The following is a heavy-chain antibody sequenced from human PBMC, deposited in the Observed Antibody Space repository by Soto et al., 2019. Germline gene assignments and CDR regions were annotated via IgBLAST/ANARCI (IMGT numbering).Heavy chain of an antibody. CDR2: VYYNGIT. CDR3: ARGVTGTLDY. Sequence: LSLTCAVSGYSISSGYYWNWIRQSPGQGLEWVGCVYYNGITFYNPSLKRRVTMAADTSKNLFSLRLTSVTAADTAVYFCARGVTGTLDYWGQGTLVTVSS. J-gene: IGHJ4*02. CDR1: GYSISSGYY. D-gene: IGHD1-1*01. V-gene: IGHV4-38-2*01.